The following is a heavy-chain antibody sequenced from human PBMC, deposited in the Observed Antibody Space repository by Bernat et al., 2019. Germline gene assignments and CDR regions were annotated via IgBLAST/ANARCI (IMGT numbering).Heavy chain of an antibody. Sequence: EVQLLESGGGLVQPGGSLRLSCAASGFTFSSYAMSWVRQAPGKGLEGDSAISGSGGGPYYADSVKGRFTISRDNSKTTLYMQMNSLRAEDTAVYYCAKDRVGASRYNYFDPWGQGTLVTVSS. D-gene: IGHD1-26*01. CDR2: ISGSGGGP. J-gene: IGHJ5*02. CDR3: AKDRVGASRYNYFDP. CDR1: GFTFSSYA. V-gene: IGHV3-23*01.